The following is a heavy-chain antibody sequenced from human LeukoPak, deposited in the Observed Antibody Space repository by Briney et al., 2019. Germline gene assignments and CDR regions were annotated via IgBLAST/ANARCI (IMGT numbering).Heavy chain of an antibody. CDR2: MHYSGST. CDR3: ARRGYDSSGYYQDY. D-gene: IGHD3-22*01. V-gene: IGHV4-59*01. J-gene: IGHJ4*02. Sequence: SETLSLTCTVSGASISSYYWNWIRQPPGKGLEWIGYMHYSGSTSYNPSLKSRVTISVDTSRNQFSLKLTSVTAADTAVYYCARRGYDSSGYYQDYWGQGTLVTVSA. CDR1: GASISSYY.